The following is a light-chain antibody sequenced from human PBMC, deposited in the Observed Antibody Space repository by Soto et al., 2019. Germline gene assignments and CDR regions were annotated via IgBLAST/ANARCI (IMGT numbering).Light chain of an antibody. CDR3: QQYGSSPPIT. CDR1: QSLSTGY. V-gene: IGKV3-20*01. CDR2: DAS. J-gene: IGKJ5*01. Sequence: DIVSTQYPGTLSLSPGERATLSCRAIQSLSTGYLAWYLQKPGQGPRLLIDDASTRATGIPDRFSGSGSGTDFTLIISRLEPEDSAVYFCQQYGSSPPITVGQWTRLEIK.